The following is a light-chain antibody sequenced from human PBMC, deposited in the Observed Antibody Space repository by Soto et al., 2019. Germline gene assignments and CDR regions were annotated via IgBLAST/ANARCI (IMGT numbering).Light chain of an antibody. CDR3: AAWDDSLNVVI. J-gene: IGLJ2*01. CDR1: SSNIGSNS. V-gene: IGLV1-44*01. Sequence: QSVLNQPPSASGTPGQRVTISFFGSSSNIGSNSVNWYQQFPGTAPKLLIYSNNQRPSGVPDRFSGSKSGTSASLAISGLQSEDEADYYCAAWDDSLNVVIFGGGTKVTVL. CDR2: SNN.